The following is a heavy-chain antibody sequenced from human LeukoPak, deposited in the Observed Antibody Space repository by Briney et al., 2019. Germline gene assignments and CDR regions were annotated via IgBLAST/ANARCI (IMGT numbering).Heavy chain of an antibody. CDR2: IRPDGSGQ. CDR1: GFTFSRYW. Sequence: GGSLRLSCVASGFTFSRYWMSWVRQAPGKGLEYVANIRPDGSGQFYVDSVKGRFTISRDNANNSLYLQMNSLRAEDTAVYYCARGGSDYWGQGTLVTVSS. CDR3: ARGGSDY. D-gene: IGHD2-15*01. J-gene: IGHJ4*02. V-gene: IGHV3-7*01.